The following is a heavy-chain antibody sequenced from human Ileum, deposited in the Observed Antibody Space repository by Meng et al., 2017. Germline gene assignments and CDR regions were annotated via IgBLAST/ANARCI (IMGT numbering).Heavy chain of an antibody. D-gene: IGHD3-22*01. Sequence: GESLKISCAASGFTFSSYAMSWVRQAPGKGLEWVSAISGSGGSTYYADSVKGRFTISRDNSKNTLYLQMNSLRAEDTAVYYCANVGYYDSSGYFDYWGQETLVTVSS. V-gene: IGHV3-23*01. CDR2: ISGSGGST. CDR1: GFTFSSYA. CDR3: ANVGYYDSSGYFDY. J-gene: IGHJ4*02.